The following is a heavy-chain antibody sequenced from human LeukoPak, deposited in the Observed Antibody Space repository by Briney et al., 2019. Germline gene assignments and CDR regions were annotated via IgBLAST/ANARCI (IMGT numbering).Heavy chain of an antibody. CDR1: GGSIRSYY. J-gene: IGHJ6*02. D-gene: IGHD3-16*01. CDR2: ISDSGST. V-gene: IGHV4-59*08. CDR3: ARHGGPSGPAGMDV. Sequence: SETLSLTCTVSGGSIRSYYWSWIRQPPGKRLEWIGYISDSGSTNYNPSLKGRVTISVDTPKNQFSLKLSSVTATDTAVYYCARHGGPSGPAGMDVWGQGTTVIVSS.